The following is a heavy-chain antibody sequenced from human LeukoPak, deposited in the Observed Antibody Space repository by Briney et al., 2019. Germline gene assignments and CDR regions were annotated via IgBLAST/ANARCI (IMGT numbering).Heavy chain of an antibody. D-gene: IGHD4-17*01. V-gene: IGHV1-8*01. CDR3: ARGVHPTVTTPSRRMDV. CDR2: MNPNSGNT. CDR1: GYTFTSYD. J-gene: IGHJ6*02. Sequence: ASVKVSCKASGYTFTSYDINWVRQATGQGLEWMGWMNPNSGNTGYVQKFQGRVTMTRNTSISTAYMELSSLRSEDTAVYYCARGVHPTVTTPSRRMDVWGQGTTVTVSS.